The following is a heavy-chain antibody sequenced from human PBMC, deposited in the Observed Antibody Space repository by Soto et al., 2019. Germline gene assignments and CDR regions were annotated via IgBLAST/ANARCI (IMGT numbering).Heavy chain of an antibody. Sequence: PGGSLRLSCEASGFALSDYAMHWVRQAPGEGLEWVAIISYDGSEKKYADSVKGRFTISRDNSKDTVYLQMSSLTGNDTAVYYCATGFLGLCTGGNCPLDSWGQGSLVTVSS. CDR3: ATGFLGLCTGGNCPLDS. D-gene: IGHD2-15*01. V-gene: IGHV3-30*14. CDR1: GFALSDYA. J-gene: IGHJ4*02. CDR2: ISYDGSEK.